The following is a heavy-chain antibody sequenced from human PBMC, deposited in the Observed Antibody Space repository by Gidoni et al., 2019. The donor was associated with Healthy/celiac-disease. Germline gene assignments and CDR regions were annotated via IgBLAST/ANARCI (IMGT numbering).Heavy chain of an antibody. CDR1: GFPFSSYS. Sequence: EVQLVESGGGLVQPGGSLRLSCAASGFPFSSYSMNWVRQAPGKGLEWVSYISSSSSTIYYADSVKGRFTISRDNAKNSLYLQMNSLRDEDTAVYYCARGAITIFGVVSDYYGMDVWGQGTTVTVSS. J-gene: IGHJ6*02. D-gene: IGHD3-3*01. CDR3: ARGAITIFGVVSDYYGMDV. CDR2: ISSSSSTI. V-gene: IGHV3-48*02.